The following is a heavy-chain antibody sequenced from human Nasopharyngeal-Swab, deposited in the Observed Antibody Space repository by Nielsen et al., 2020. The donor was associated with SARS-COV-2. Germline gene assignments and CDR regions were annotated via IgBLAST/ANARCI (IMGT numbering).Heavy chain of an antibody. Sequence: SETLSLTCTVSGGSVSSGSYYWSWIRQPPGKGLEWIGYIYYSGSTNYNPSLKSRVTISVDTSKNQFSLKLSSVTAADTAVYYCARRCMGIEAGGYYYYYYYMDVWGKGTTVTVSS. CDR3: ARRCMGIEAGGYYYYYYYMDV. D-gene: IGHD6-13*01. V-gene: IGHV4-61*01. CDR1: GGSVSSGSYY. CDR2: IYYSGST. J-gene: IGHJ6*03.